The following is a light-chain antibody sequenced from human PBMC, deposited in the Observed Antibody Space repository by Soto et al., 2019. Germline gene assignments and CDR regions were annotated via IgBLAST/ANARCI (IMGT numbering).Light chain of an antibody. CDR3: GSYTTSSNYV. V-gene: IGLV2-14*01. J-gene: IGLJ1*01. Sequence: QSALTQPASVSGSPGQSITIFCTGTSSDVGAYNYVSWYQQHPGKAPKLMIYDVSHRPSGVSHRFSGSKSGNTASLTISGLQAEDEADYYCGSYTTSSNYVFGTGTKLTVL. CDR1: SSDVGAYNY. CDR2: DVS.